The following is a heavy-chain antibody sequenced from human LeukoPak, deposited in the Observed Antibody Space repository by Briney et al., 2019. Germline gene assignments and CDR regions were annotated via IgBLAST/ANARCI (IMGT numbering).Heavy chain of an antibody. CDR2: INNDGSNT. D-gene: IGHD5-24*01. Sequence: GGSLRLSCAASGFTFRSHWMHWVRQAPGKGLVWVSRINNDGSNTNYADSVKGRFTISRDNAKNTLHLQMNSLTAEDTAVYYCVRAGWLPTRGGFDYWGQGTLVTVSS. V-gene: IGHV3-74*01. CDR1: GFTFRSHW. CDR3: VRAGWLPTRGGFDY. J-gene: IGHJ4*02.